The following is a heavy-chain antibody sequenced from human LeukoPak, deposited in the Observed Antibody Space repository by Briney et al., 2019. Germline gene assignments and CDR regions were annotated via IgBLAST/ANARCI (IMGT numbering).Heavy chain of an antibody. Sequence: GGSLRLSCAASGFTFSGYAMSWVRQAPGKGLEWVSAISGSGGSTYYADSVKGRFTISRDNAKNSLYLQMNSLRAEDTAVYYCARDRPTCYGGDCYSDYWGQGTLVTVSS. V-gene: IGHV3-23*01. CDR1: GFTFSGYA. J-gene: IGHJ4*02. D-gene: IGHD2-21*02. CDR2: ISGSGGST. CDR3: ARDRPTCYGGDCYSDY.